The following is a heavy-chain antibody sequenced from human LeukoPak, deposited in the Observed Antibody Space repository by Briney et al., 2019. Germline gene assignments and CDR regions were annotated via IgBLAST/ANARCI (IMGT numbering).Heavy chain of an antibody. V-gene: IGHV3-7*04. Sequence: GGSLRLSCAASGFTFSNYWMSWVRQAPGKGLEWVANIKQDGSEKYYVDSVKGRFTISRDNAKDSLYLQMNSLRAEDTAVYYCARGRYCSSSSCPQFDCWGQGTLVTVSS. CDR3: ARGRYCSSSSCPQFDC. CDR1: GFTFSNYW. CDR2: IKQDGSEK. D-gene: IGHD2-2*01. J-gene: IGHJ4*02.